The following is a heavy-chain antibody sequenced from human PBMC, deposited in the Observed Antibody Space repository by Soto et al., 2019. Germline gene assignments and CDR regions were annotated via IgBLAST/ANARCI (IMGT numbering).Heavy chain of an antibody. V-gene: IGHV1-69*13. D-gene: IGHD3-16*01. CDR3: ASGREGEFRLDV. J-gene: IGHJ6*02. Sequence: EASVKVSCKASGGTFSSYAISWVRQAPGQGLEWMGGIIPIFGTANYAQKFQGRVTITADESTSTAYMELSSLRSEDTAVYYCASGREGEFRLDVWGQGTTVTVSS. CDR2: IIPIFGTA. CDR1: GGTFSSYA.